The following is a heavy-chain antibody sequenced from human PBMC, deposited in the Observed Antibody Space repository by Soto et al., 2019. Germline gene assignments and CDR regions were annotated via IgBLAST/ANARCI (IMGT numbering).Heavy chain of an antibody. CDR1: GGPISNRY. CDR3: ATRPPGPDWRGVFDY. Sequence: PSETLSLTCTVSGGPISNRYWSWIRQPPGKGPEWIGYVFHSGTTNYNPSLESRVTISLNMSRNQFSLKLYSVTAADTAVYFCATRPPGPDWRGVFDYCSQGTLVT. D-gene: IGHD2-21*01. CDR2: VFHSGTT. J-gene: IGHJ4*02. V-gene: IGHV4-59*11.